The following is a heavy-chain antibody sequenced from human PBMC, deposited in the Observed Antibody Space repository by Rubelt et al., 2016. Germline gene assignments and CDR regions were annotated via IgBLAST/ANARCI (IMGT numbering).Heavy chain of an antibody. V-gene: IGHV3-7*03. Sequence: GGSLRLFCAASGFTFSDHCMSWVRQAPGKGLEWVANINQDGSEKKYVDSVKGRFTISRDNAKNSLFLQMSSLRAEYTAVYYCARAPQVYCSYGLEVWGQGTTVTVSS. CDR3: ARAPQVYCSYGLEV. CDR1: GFTFSDHC. D-gene: IGHD5/OR15-5a*01. CDR2: INQDGSEK. J-gene: IGHJ6*02.